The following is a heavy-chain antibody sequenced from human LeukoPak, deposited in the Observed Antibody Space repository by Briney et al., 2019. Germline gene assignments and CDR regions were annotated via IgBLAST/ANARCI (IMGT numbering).Heavy chain of an antibody. Sequence: GGSLRLSCAASGFTFSGYAMNWVRQAPGKGLEWVSGVGGSDGSTFYADSVKGRFTISRDNSKNTLYLQMNSLRVEDTAVYYCAKVGGGRIAAAGSHYWGQGTLVTVSS. CDR1: GFTFSGYA. D-gene: IGHD6-13*01. CDR2: VGGSDGST. V-gene: IGHV3-23*01. J-gene: IGHJ4*02. CDR3: AKVGGGRIAAAGSHY.